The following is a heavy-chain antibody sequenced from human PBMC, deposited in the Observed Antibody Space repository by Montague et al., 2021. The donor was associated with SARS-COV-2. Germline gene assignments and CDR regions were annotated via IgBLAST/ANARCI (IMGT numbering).Heavy chain of an antibody. D-gene: IGHD6-19*01. CDR3: ARGSGWIGNAFDI. Sequence: SETLSLTCTVSGASISSYYWSWIRQPPGKGLEWIGYIYYSGSTNYNPSLKSRVTISVDTSKNQFSLKLSSVTAADTAVYYCARGSGWIGNAFDIWGQGTMVTVSS. J-gene: IGHJ3*02. CDR1: GASISSYY. CDR2: IYYSGST. V-gene: IGHV4-59*01.